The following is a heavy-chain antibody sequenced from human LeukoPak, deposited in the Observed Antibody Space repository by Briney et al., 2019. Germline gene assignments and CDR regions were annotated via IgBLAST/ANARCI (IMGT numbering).Heavy chain of an antibody. CDR1: GYTFTSYG. J-gene: IGHJ6*02. Sequence: ASVKVSCKASGYTFTSYGISWVRQAPGQGLEWMGWISAYNGNTNYAQKLQGRVTMTTDTSTSTAYMELRSLRSDDTAVYYCARDSLPELNITTTKGYGMDVWGQGTTVTVSS. V-gene: IGHV1-18*01. CDR2: ISAYNGNT. D-gene: IGHD3-22*01. CDR3: ARDSLPELNITTTKGYGMDV.